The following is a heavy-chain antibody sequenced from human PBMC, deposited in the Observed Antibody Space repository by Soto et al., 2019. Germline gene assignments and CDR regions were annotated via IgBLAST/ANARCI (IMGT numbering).Heavy chain of an antibody. CDR2: INHSGST. J-gene: IGHJ5*02. V-gene: IGHV4-34*01. Sequence: QVQLQQWGAGLLKPSETLSLTCAVYGGSFSGYYWSWIRQPPGKGLEWIGEINHSGSTNYNPSLKSRVTISVDTSKNQFSLNLSSVTAADTAVYYCASTIFGVARFDPWGQGTLVTVSS. CDR1: GGSFSGYY. D-gene: IGHD3-3*01. CDR3: ASTIFGVARFDP.